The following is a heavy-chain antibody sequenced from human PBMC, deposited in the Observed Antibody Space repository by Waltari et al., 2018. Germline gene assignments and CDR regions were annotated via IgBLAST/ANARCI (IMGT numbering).Heavy chain of an antibody. V-gene: IGHV1-69*01. J-gene: IGHJ6*02. CDR3: ARRYYGSESNHYYYYGMDV. D-gene: IGHD3-10*01. CDR1: GGTFSSYA. Sequence: QVQLVQSGAEVKKPGSSVKVSCKASGGTFSSYAISWVRQAPGQGLEWMGGIIPIFGTANYAQKVQGRVTITADESTSTAYMELSSLRSEDTAVYYCARRYYGSESNHYYYYGMDVWGQGTTVTVSS. CDR2: IIPIFGTA.